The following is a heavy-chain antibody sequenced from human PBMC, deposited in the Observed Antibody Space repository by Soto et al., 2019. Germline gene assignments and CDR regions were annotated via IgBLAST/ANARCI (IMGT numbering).Heavy chain of an antibody. V-gene: IGHV4-34*01. J-gene: IGHJ4*02. CDR2: INHSGST. CDR3: ASLSDPVLTTVTTYYFDY. D-gene: IGHD4-17*01. CDR1: GGSFSGYY. Sequence: SATLSLTCAVYGGSFSGYYWSWIRQPPGKGLEWIGEINHSGSTNYHPSLKSRVTIPVDTSKNQFSLKLSSVTAADTAVYYCASLSDPVLTTVTTYYFDYWGQGTLVTVSS.